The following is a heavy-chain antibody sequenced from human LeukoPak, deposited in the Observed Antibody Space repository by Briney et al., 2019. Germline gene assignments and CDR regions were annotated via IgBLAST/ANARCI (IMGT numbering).Heavy chain of an antibody. CDR1: GGSISSYY. J-gene: IGHJ4*02. V-gene: IGHV4-59*01. CDR3: AREFFGYDSGGYYCD. CDR2: IYYSGST. Sequence: SETLSLTCTVSGGSISSYYWSWIRQPPGKGLEWIGYIYYSGSTNYNPSLKSRVTISVDTSKNQFSLKLSSVTAADTAVYYCAREFFGYDSGGYYCDWGQGTLVTVSS. D-gene: IGHD3-22*01.